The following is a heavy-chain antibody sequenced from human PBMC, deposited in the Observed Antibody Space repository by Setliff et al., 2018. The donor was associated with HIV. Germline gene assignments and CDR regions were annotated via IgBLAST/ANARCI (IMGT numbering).Heavy chain of an antibody. Sequence: GGSLRLSCAASGFTFSNYDMNWVRQAPGKGLEWVSYISSSGGTIYYADSVKGRFTISRDNAKKSLYLQMNSLRADDTAVYYCARAFSGYYFDYWGQGTLVTVSS. J-gene: IGHJ4*02. V-gene: IGHV3-48*03. D-gene: IGHD3-3*01. CDR2: ISSSGGTI. CDR1: GFTFSNYD. CDR3: ARAFSGYYFDY.